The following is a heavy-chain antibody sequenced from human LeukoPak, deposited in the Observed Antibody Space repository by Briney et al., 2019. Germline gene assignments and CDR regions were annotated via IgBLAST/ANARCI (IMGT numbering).Heavy chain of an antibody. CDR3: ARDLSSSSWDYYFDY. V-gene: IGHV1-2*02. J-gene: IGHJ4*02. CDR2: INPNSGGT. Sequence: ASVKVSCKASGYIFTGYYMHWVRQAPGQGLEWMGWINPNSGGTNYAQKFQGRVTMTRDTSISTAYMELSRLRSDDTAVYYCARDLSSSSWDYYFDYWGQGTLVTVSS. D-gene: IGHD6-13*01. CDR1: GYIFTGYY.